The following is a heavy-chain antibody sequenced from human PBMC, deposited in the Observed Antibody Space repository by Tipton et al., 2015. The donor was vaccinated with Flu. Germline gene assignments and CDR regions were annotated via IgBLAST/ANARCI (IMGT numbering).Heavy chain of an antibody. Sequence: TLSLTCNVSGGSISSGSYYWSWIRQPAGKGLEWIGRIYTSGSTNYNPSLKSRVTISVDTSKNQFSLKLSSMTAADTAVYYCARAAAVALDYWGQGMLVTVSS. CDR2: IYTSGST. CDR3: ARAAAVALDY. V-gene: IGHV4-61*02. CDR1: GGSISSGSYY. D-gene: IGHD6-19*01. J-gene: IGHJ4*02.